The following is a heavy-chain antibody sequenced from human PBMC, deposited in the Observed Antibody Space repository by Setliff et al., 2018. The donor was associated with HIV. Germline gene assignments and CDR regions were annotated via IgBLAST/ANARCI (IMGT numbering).Heavy chain of an antibody. J-gene: IGHJ4*02. CDR3: ARHPLSMNLWFGAPYFDY. V-gene: IGHV4-39*01. Sequence: SETLSLTCTVSGGSISSGSYYWGWIRQPTGKGLEWIGSIYFSGTTYYNPSLESRVTISVDTSKDQFSLKVTSVTAADTAVYYCARHPLSMNLWFGAPYFDYWGQGTLVTVSS. CDR1: GGSISSGSYY. CDR2: IYFSGTT. D-gene: IGHD3-10*01.